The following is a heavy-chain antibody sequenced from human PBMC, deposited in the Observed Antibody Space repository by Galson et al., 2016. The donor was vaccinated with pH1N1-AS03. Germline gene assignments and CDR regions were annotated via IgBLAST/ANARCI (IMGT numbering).Heavy chain of an antibody. Sequence: SVKVSCKASGGTFNSYAISWVRQAPGQGLEWMGGIIPIFGTVNFAQRFQGRLTITADESTSTAYMDRNSLRADDTAVYYCARSQYPGTPRGGLDVWGQGTTVTVSS. CDR2: IIPIFGTV. CDR3: ARSQYPGTPRGGLDV. D-gene: IGHD2-15*01. CDR1: GGTFNSYA. J-gene: IGHJ6*02. V-gene: IGHV1-69*13.